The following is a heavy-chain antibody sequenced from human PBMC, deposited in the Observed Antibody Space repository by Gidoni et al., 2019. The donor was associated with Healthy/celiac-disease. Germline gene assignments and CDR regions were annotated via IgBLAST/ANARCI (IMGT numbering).Heavy chain of an antibody. J-gene: IGHJ4*02. D-gene: IGHD5-12*01. CDR3: ARDRGVEMATIWPSDY. CDR1: GYTFTSYG. CDR2: ISAYNGNT. Sequence: QVQLVQSGAEVKKPGASVTVSCKASGYTFTSYGISWVRQAPGQGLEWMGWISAYNGNTNYAQKLQGRGTMTTDTSTSTAYMELRSLRSDDTAVYYCARDRGVEMATIWPSDYWGQGTLVTVSS. V-gene: IGHV1-18*01.